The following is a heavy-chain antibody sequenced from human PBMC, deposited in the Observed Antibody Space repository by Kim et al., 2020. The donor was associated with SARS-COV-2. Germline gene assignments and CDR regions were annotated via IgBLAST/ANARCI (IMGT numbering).Heavy chain of an antibody. CDR1: GFTFSSDS. V-gene: IGHV3-21*04. Sequence: GGSLRLSCAASGFTFSSDSMNWVRQSPGKGMEWVSSISSSRSYIYDADSVKGRFTISRDNAKNSLYLQMNSLRAEDTDGYYCASDRNFDWLLDSYYYDGMDVWGKGTTVTVSS. J-gene: IGHJ6*04. CDR3: ASDRNFDWLLDSYYYDGMDV. D-gene: IGHD3-9*01. CDR2: ISSSRSYI.